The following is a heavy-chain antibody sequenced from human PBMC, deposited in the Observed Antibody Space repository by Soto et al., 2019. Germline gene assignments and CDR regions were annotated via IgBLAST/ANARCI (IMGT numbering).Heavy chain of an antibody. D-gene: IGHD1-26*01. J-gene: IGHJ4*02. CDR3: ARGPYSGSYSPFDY. Sequence: QVQLVQSGAEVKKPGSSVKVSCKASGGTFSSYAISWVRQAPGQGLEWMGGIIPIFGTANYAQKFQDRVTITADESTSTAYMEMSSLRSEDTAIYYCARGPYSGSYSPFDYWGQGTLVTVSS. V-gene: IGHV1-69*01. CDR2: IIPIFGTA. CDR1: GGTFSSYA.